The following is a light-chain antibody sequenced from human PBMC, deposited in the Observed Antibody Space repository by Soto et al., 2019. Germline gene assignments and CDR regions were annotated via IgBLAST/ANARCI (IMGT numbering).Light chain of an antibody. J-gene: IGLJ3*02. CDR3: SSYTTTSTLLV. Sequence: QSALTQPASVTGSPGQSITISCTGTSSDVGGYNDVSWYQQHPGKAPKLMIYDVSSRPSGVSNRFSGSKSGNTASLTISGLQAEDDADYYCSSYTTTSTLLVYGGGTKLTVL. V-gene: IGLV2-14*01. CDR1: SSDVGGYND. CDR2: DVS.